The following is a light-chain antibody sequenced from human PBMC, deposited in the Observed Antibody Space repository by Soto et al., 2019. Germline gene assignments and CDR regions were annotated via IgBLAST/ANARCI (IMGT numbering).Light chain of an antibody. CDR3: QQYHTYSPWT. CDR1: LSITTW. CDR2: DAS. V-gene: IGKV1-5*01. J-gene: IGKJ1*01. Sequence: DIHIAQSPSTPCASVGERGTITCRASLSITTWLAWYQQKPGKAPKLLISDASRLHSGVPSRFSGSGSGTEFTLTISGLHPDDFATYYCQQYHTYSPWTFGQGTKVDIK.